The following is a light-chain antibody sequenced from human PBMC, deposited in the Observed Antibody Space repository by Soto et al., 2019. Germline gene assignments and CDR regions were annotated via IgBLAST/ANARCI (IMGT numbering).Light chain of an antibody. Sequence: EIVLTQSPGTVSVSRGEKVPRFCGASQRVSSSYLAWYQQNPGQAPRLLIYGAASRATGIPDRFSGSGSGTDFTLTISRRAHEDFAIYYCQQYDSSSWTFGQGTKVEI. V-gene: IGKV3-20*01. CDR1: QRVSSSY. CDR3: QQYDSSSWT. CDR2: GAA. J-gene: IGKJ1*01.